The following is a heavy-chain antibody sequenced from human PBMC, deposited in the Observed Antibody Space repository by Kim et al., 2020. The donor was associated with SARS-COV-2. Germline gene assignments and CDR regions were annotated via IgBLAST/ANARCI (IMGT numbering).Heavy chain of an antibody. J-gene: IGHJ4*02. CDR2: T. CDR3: AMYGLGSYLDY. D-gene: IGHD3-10*01. Sequence: TNYNPSLQSRVTMSMDTSKNQFSLNLSSVTAADTAIYCCAMYGLGSYLDYWGQGTPVTVSS. V-gene: IGHV4-4*06.